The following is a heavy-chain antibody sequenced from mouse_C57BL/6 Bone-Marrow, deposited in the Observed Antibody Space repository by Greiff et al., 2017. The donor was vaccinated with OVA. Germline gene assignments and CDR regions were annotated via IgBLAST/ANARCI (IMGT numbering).Heavy chain of an antibody. CDR1: GFNIKDDY. V-gene: IGHV14-4*01. CDR2: IDPENGDT. CDR3: TTPYSLFAY. D-gene: IGHD6-2*01. Sequence: EVQLQQSGAELVRPGASVKLSCTASGFNIKDDYMNWVKQRPEQGLEWIGWIDPENGDTEYASKFQGKATITADTSSNTAYLQLSSLTSEDTAVYYCTTPYSLFAYWGQGTLVTVSA. J-gene: IGHJ3*01.